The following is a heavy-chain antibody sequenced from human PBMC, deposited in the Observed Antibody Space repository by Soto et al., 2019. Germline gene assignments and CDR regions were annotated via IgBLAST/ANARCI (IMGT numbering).Heavy chain of an antibody. CDR1: GFTFSSYA. J-gene: IGHJ2*01. Sequence: EVQLLGSGGGLVQPGGSLRLSCAASGFTFSSYAMSWVRQAPGKGLEWVSAVSGSGGSTYYADSVKGRFTISRDNSKNTLYLQMNSLTVEDTAVNYCAKDESRRNRSDFDLWGRGTLVTVSS. CDR2: VSGSGGST. CDR3: AKDESRRNRSDFDL. V-gene: IGHV3-23*01. D-gene: IGHD4-4*01.